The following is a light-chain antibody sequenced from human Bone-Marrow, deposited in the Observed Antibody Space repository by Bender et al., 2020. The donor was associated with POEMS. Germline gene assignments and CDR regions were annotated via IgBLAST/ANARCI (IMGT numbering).Light chain of an antibody. J-gene: IGLJ3*02. CDR1: NSNIGNHE. V-gene: IGLV1-36*01. CDR2: YDD. Sequence: QSVLTQPPSVSAAPRQRVTISCSGSNSNIGNHEVNWYRQLPGKAPKLVIYYDDLLPSGVSDRFSGSKSGSSASLAISGLQSEDEADYYCAAWDDSLNGWVFGGGTKLTVL. CDR3: AAWDDSLNGWV.